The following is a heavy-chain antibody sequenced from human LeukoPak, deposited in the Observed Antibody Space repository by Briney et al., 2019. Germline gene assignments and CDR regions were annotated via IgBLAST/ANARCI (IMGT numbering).Heavy chain of an antibody. D-gene: IGHD3-22*01. J-gene: IGHJ4*02. V-gene: IGHV4-39*01. CDR3: ARIDSSGYYTVDY. CDR2: IYYSGST. Sequence: KPSETLSLICTVSGGSISSSSYYWGWIRQPPGKGLEWIGSIYYSGSTYYNPSLKSRVTISVDTSKNQFSLKLSSVTAADTAVYYCARIDSSGYYTVDYWGQGTLVTVSS. CDR1: GGSISSSSYY.